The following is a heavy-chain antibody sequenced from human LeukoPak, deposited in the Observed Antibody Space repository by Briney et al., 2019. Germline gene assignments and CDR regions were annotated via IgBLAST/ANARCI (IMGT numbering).Heavy chain of an antibody. D-gene: IGHD3-22*01. CDR2: INHSGST. J-gene: IGHJ4*02. CDR3: ARTRYYDSSGRIDY. CDR1: GGSFSGYY. V-gene: IGHV4-34*01. Sequence: PSETLSLTCAVYGGSFSGYYWSWIRQPPGKGLEWTGEINHSGSTNYNPSLKSRVTISVDTSKNQFSLKLSSVTAADTAVYYCARTRYYDSSGRIDYWGQGTLVTVSS.